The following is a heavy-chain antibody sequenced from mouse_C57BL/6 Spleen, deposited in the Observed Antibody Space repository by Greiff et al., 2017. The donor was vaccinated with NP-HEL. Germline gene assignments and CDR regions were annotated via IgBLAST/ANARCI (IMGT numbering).Heavy chain of an antibody. V-gene: IGHV1-64*01. J-gene: IGHJ4*01. CDR1: GYTFTSYW. CDR3: AREGDYYAMDY. Sequence: QVQLQQPGAELVKPGASVKLSCKASGYTFTSYWMHWVKQRPGQGLEWIGMIPPTSGSTNYNEKFKSKATLTVDKSSSTAYMQLSSLTSEDSAVYYCAREGDYYAMDYWGQGTSVTVSS. CDR2: IPPTSGST.